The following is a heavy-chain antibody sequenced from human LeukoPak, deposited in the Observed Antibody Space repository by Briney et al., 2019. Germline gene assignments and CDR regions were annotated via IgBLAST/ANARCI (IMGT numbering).Heavy chain of an antibody. V-gene: IGHV4-61*01. CDR3: ARDIALRDSSGWNDAFDI. CDR1: GGSISSSSYY. CDR2: IYYSGST. Sequence: SETLSLTCTVSGGSISSSSYYWGWIRQPPGKGLEWIGYIYYSGSTNYNPSLKSRVTISVDTSKNQFSLKLSSVTAADTAVYYCARDIALRDSSGWNDAFDIWGQGTMVTVSS. J-gene: IGHJ3*02. D-gene: IGHD6-19*01.